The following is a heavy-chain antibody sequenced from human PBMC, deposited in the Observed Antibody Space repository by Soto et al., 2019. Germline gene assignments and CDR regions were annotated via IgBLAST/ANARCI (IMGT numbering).Heavy chain of an antibody. CDR3: ARDPPPPDY. V-gene: IGHV1-18*01. CDR2: ISAYNGNT. J-gene: IGHJ4*02. CDR1: GYTFASYA. Sequence: QVQLVQSGAEVKKPGASVKVSCKASGYTFASYAISWIRQAPGQGLEGMGWISAYNGNTNYAQKLQGRVTMTTDTTTSTGYMELRSLRSDDTAVYYCARDPPPPDYWGQGTLVTVSS.